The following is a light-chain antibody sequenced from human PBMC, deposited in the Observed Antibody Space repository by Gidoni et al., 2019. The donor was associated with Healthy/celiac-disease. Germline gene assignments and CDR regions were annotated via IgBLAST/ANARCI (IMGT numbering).Light chain of an antibody. V-gene: IGKV3-20*01. CDR2: GAS. CDR1: QSVSSSY. CDR3: QQYGSSPPALT. Sequence: EIVLTQSPGTLSLSPGERATLSCRASQSVSSSYLAWYQQKPGQAPRLLIYGASSRATGIPDRFSGSGSGTDFTLTISRLEPEDFAVYYCQQYGSSPPALTFXGXTKVEIK. J-gene: IGKJ4*01.